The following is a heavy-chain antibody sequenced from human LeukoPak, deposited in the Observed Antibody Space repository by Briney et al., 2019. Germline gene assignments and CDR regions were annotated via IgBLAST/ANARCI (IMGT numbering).Heavy chain of an antibody. CDR3: ARGRSRFRAMVTGYFDY. D-gene: IGHD5-18*01. CDR2: IYTSGST. Sequence: SETLSLTCTVSGGSISSGSYYWSWIRQPAGKGLEWIGRIYTSGSTNYNPSLKSRVTISVDTSKNQFSLKLSSVTAADTAVYYCARGRSRFRAMVTGYFDYWGQGTLVTVSS. J-gene: IGHJ4*02. V-gene: IGHV4-61*02. CDR1: GGSISSGSYY.